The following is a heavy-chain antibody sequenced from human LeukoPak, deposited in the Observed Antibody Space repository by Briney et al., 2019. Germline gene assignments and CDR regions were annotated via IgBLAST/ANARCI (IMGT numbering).Heavy chain of an antibody. D-gene: IGHD2-2*01. J-gene: IGHJ4*02. V-gene: IGHV1-2*02. CDR3: ATSRGYCSSTSCRDDYYFDY. CDR2: INPNSGGT. CDR1: GYTFTGYY. Sequence: GASVKVSCKASGYTFTGYYMHWVRQAPGQGLEWMGWINPNSGGTNYAQKLQGRVTMTRDTSISTAYMELSRLRSDDTAVYYCATSRGYCSSTSCRDDYYFDYWGQGTLVTVSS.